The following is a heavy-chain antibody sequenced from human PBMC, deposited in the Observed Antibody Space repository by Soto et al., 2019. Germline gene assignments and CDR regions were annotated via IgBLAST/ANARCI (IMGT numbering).Heavy chain of an antibody. Sequence: SETLSLTCTVSGGSLSSYYWSWIRQPPGKGLEWIGYIYYSGSTNYNPSLKSRVTISVDTSKNQFSLKLSSVTAADTAVYYCARRKIVVVPAAMGGWFDPWGQGTLVTVSS. CDR3: ARRKIVVVPAAMGGWFDP. D-gene: IGHD2-2*01. V-gene: IGHV4-59*01. CDR2: IYYSGST. CDR1: GGSLSSYY. J-gene: IGHJ5*02.